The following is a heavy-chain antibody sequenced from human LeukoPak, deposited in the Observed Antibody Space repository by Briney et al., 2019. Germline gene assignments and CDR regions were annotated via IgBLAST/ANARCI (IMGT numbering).Heavy chain of an antibody. Sequence: SETLSLTCSVSGGSISSSLYFWGWIRQPPGKGLEWIGNIYYSGTTYYKPSFNSRVTILVDTSKNQFSLKLSSVTAADTAVYYCARLPGYYDSSGYYFGYWGQGTLVTVSS. CDR3: ARLPGYYDSSGYYFGY. CDR1: GGSISSSLYF. CDR2: IYYSGTT. V-gene: IGHV4-39*07. J-gene: IGHJ4*02. D-gene: IGHD3-22*01.